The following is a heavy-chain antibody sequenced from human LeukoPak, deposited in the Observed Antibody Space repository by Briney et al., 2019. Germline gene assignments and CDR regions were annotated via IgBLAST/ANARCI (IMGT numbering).Heavy chain of an antibody. CDR2: INSVGSST. CDR3: ARAPRGDLDY. J-gene: IGHJ4*02. D-gene: IGHD3-16*01. CDR1: GFTFSSYA. V-gene: IGHV3-74*01. Sequence: GGSLRLSCAASGFTFSSYAMHWVGQAPGKALVWVSRINSVGSSTSYADSVKGRFTISRDNAKNTLSLQMNSLRAEDTAVYYCARAPRGDLDYWGQGTLVTVSS.